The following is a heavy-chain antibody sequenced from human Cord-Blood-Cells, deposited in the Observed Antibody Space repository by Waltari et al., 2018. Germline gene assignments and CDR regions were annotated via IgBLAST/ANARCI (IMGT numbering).Heavy chain of an antibody. V-gene: IGHV4-38-2*01. CDR3: ASIPSGYSSGWEDY. CDR1: GYSISSGYY. CDR2: IYHSGST. Sequence: QVQLQESGPGLVKPSETLSLTCAVSGYSISSGYYWGWIRQPPGKGLEWIGSIYHSGSTYYNPSLKSRVTISVDTSKNQFSLKLSSVTAADTAVYYCASIPSGYSSGWEDYWGQGTLVTVSS. D-gene: IGHD6-19*01. J-gene: IGHJ4*02.